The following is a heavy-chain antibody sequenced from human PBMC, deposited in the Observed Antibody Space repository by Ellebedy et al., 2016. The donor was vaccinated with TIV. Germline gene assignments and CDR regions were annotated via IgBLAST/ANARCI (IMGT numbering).Heavy chain of an antibody. J-gene: IGHJ4*02. D-gene: IGHD3-3*01. Sequence: GESLKISCAASGFTFSSYSMNWVRQAPGKGLEWVSYISSRSSTIYYADSVKGRFTISRDNAKNSLYLQMDSLRVEDTGTYFCARKLNEWDSWGQGTLVTVSS. CDR2: ISSRSSTI. CDR1: GFTFSSYS. V-gene: IGHV3-48*01. CDR3: ARKLNEWDS.